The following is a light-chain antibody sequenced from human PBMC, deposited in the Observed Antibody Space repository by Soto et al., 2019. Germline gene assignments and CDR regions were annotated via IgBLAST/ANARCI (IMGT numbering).Light chain of an antibody. CDR3: XQRDIWPPLT. CDR2: DAT. Sequence: VLTQSPVTLSLSPGERATLFCKASQSVGIYLGWFQQKPGQAPRVLIYDATNRAGGVPDRFSGSGSGTDFTPTISSLEAEDSAVYXXXQRDIWPPLTFGGGTKLEIK. V-gene: IGKV3-11*01. J-gene: IGKJ4*01. CDR1: QSVGIY.